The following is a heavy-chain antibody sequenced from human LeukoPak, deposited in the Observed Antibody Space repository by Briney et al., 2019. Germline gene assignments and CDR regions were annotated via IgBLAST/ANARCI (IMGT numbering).Heavy chain of an antibody. Sequence: ASRTLSLTCAISGDSVSSNSATWNWIRQSPSRGLEWLGRTYYRSKWYNDYAVSVKSRISINPDTSKNQFSLQLNSVTPEDTAVYYCARISSAWFDSWGQGTLVTVSS. CDR2: TYYRSKWYN. J-gene: IGHJ5*01. CDR3: ARISSAWFDS. CDR1: GDSVSSNSAT. D-gene: IGHD6-19*01. V-gene: IGHV6-1*01.